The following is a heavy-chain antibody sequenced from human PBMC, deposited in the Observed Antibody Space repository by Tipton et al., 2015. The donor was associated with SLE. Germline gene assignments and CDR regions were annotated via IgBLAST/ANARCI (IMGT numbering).Heavy chain of an antibody. D-gene: IGHD3-22*01. CDR1: GFTFSASS. V-gene: IGHV3-73*01. CDR2: IRDKSDNYAT. CDR3: TWPSFFYDNSGEDY. J-gene: IGHJ4*02. Sequence: SLRLSCAASGFTFSASSIHWVRQASGKGLEWIGRIRDKSDNYATAYAASVRGRIIISRDESKKTAYLQINSLKIEDTAVYYCTWPSFFYDNSGEDYWGQGTLVTVSS.